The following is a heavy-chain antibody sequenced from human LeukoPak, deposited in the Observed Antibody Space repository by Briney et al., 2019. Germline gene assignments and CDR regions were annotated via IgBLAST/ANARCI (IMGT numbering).Heavy chain of an antibody. CDR2: ISYDGSNK. CDR3: ARVSRTADSYGMDV. J-gene: IGHJ6*02. V-gene: IGHV3-30-3*01. Sequence: GGSLRLSCAASGFTFSSYAMHWVRQAPGKGLEWVAVISYDGSNKYYADSVKGRFTISGDNSKNTLYLQMNSLRAEDTAVYYCARVSRTADSYGMDVWGQGTTVTVSS. D-gene: IGHD6-13*01. CDR1: GFTFSSYA.